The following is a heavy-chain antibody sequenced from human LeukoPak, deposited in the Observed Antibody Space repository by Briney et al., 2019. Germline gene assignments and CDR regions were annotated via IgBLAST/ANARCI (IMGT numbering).Heavy chain of an antibody. CDR2: IVYTGRT. V-gene: IGHV4-59*01. D-gene: IGHD3-10*01. CDR3: ARDSWWDGSKTFSDWFGP. CDR1: GGSIGSYY. J-gene: IGHJ5*02. Sequence: PSETLSLTSTVSGGSIGSYYWSWVRQPPEKGLEWIGNIVYTGRTNYNPSLKSRVTISIDTSKNQFSLRLNSVTAADTAVYYCARDSWWDGSKTFSDWFGPWGQGTLVTVSS.